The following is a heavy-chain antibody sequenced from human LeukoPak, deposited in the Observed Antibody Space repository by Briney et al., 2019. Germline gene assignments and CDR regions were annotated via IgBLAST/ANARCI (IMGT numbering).Heavy chain of an antibody. CDR2: IKQDGSEK. CDR3: ARGTWYSSSWYDWYFDL. CDR1: GFTLSSYW. J-gene: IGHJ2*01. D-gene: IGHD6-13*01. Sequence: LGGSLRLSCAASGFTLSSYWMSWVRQAPGKGLEWAANIKQDGSEKYYVDSVKGQFTISRDNAKNSLYLQMNSLRAEDTAVYYCARGTWYSSSWYDWYFDLWGRGTLVTVSS. V-gene: IGHV3-7*01.